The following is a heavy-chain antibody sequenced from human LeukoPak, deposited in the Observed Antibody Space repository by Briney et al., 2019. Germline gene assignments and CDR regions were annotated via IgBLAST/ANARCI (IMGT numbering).Heavy chain of an antibody. CDR2: INHSGST. J-gene: IGHJ4*02. Sequence: SETLSPTCAVSGGSISRGGYSWSWIRQPPGKGLEWIGEINHSGSTNYNPSLKSRVTISVDTSKNQFSLKLSSVTAADTAVYYCAREGSITMIVVPIAGYFDYWGQGTLVTVSS. D-gene: IGHD3-22*01. CDR1: GGSISRGGYS. V-gene: IGHV4-30-2*01. CDR3: AREGSITMIVVPIAGYFDY.